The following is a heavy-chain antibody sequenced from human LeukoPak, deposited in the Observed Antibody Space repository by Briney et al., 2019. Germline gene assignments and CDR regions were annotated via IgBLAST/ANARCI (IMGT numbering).Heavy chain of an antibody. Sequence: NPGGSLRLSCAASGFTFSIYSLNWVRQAPGKGLEWVSSISSTSGYIYYADSVKGRFTISRDNAKNSLYLQMNSLRAEDTAVYYCAKDPPPVLYGSGRYSGGDYWGQGTLVTVSS. CDR1: GFTFSIYS. CDR3: AKDPPPVLYGSGRYSGGDY. J-gene: IGHJ4*02. D-gene: IGHD3-10*01. V-gene: IGHV3-21*04. CDR2: ISSTSGYI.